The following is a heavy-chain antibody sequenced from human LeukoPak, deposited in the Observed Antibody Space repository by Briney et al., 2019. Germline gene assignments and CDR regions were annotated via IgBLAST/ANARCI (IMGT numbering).Heavy chain of an antibody. V-gene: IGHV5-51*01. Sequence: GESLKIPCKGSGYSFTSYWIAWVRQMPGKGLEWMGIIYPGDSDTRYSPSFQGQVTISADKSISTAYLQWSSLKASDTAMYYCARHGGRDGYIGWFDPWGQGTLVTVSS. D-gene: IGHD5-24*01. CDR2: IYPGDSDT. CDR1: GYSFTSYW. J-gene: IGHJ5*02. CDR3: ARHGGRDGYIGWFDP.